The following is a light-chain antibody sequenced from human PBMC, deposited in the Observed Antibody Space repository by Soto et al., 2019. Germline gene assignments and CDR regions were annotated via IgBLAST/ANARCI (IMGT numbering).Light chain of an antibody. CDR2: GAS. Sequence: EIAMTQSPATLSVSPGERATLSCRASQSVSSNLAWYQQKPGQAPRLLIYGASTRATGIPARFSGSESGTEFTLTISSLQSEDFAVYYCQQYNNWPLTFGGGTKVDIK. V-gene: IGKV3-15*01. CDR1: QSVSSN. J-gene: IGKJ4*01. CDR3: QQYNNWPLT.